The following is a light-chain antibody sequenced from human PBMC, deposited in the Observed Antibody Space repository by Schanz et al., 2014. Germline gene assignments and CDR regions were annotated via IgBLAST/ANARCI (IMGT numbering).Light chain of an antibody. CDR3: GTWDSSLSALV. CDR2: DNT. Sequence: QSVMTQQNSVTGAPGQRVTISWTGSSSKIGAGYEVHGYQQRPATAPELLIYDNTNRPSGVPDRFSGSGSGTSATLDITGLQTGDEADYYCGTWDSSLSALVFGGGTKLTVL. CDR1: SSKIGAGYE. J-gene: IGLJ3*02. V-gene: IGLV1-40*01.